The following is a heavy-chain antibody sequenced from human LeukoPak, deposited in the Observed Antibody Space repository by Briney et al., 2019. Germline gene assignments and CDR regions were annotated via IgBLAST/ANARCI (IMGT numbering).Heavy chain of an antibody. CDR2: FDPEDGET. Sequence: ASVKVSCKVSGYTLTELSMHWVQQAPGKGLEWMGGFDPEDGETIYAQKFQGRVTMTEDTSTDTAYMELSSLRSEDTAVYYCATVLLLRYFDWLSPLDYWGQGTLVTVSS. V-gene: IGHV1-24*01. CDR1: GYTLTELS. D-gene: IGHD3-9*01. CDR3: ATVLLLRYFDWLSPLDY. J-gene: IGHJ4*02.